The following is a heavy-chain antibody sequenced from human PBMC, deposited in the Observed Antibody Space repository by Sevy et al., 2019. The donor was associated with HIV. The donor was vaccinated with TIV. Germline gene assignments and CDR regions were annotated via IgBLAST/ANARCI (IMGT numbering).Heavy chain of an antibody. Sequence: SETLSLTCTVSGYSITSGYHWGWVRQPPGKGLEWIGSISHSGSTYYKPSLMSRVTISVDTSKNQISLKLSSVTAADTAVYYCASWQPDYWGQGTLVTVSS. D-gene: IGHD6-13*01. J-gene: IGHJ4*02. CDR1: GYSITSGYH. CDR3: ASWQPDY. CDR2: ISHSGST. V-gene: IGHV4-38-2*02.